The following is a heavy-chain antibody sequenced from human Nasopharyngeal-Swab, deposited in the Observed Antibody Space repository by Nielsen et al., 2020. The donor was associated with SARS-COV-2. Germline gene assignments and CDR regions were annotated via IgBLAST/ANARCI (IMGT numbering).Heavy chain of an antibody. V-gene: IGHV3-30*18. CDR3: AKAYPWGSGTPNSPTFDY. CDR1: GFTFSSYG. D-gene: IGHD3-10*01. J-gene: IGHJ4*02. Sequence: GESLKISCAASGFTFSSYGMHWVRQAPGKGLEWVAVISYDGSNKYYADSVKGRFTVSRDDSKNAVYLQMNSLRAEDTAIYYCAKAYPWGSGTPNSPTFDYWGQGTLVTVSA. CDR2: ISYDGSNK.